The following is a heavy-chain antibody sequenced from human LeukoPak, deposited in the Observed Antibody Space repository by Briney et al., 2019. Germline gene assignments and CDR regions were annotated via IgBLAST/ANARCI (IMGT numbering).Heavy chain of an antibody. J-gene: IGHJ3*02. CDR1: GYTLSLLP. CDR2: YEPEDGET. D-gene: IGHD2-2*02. Sequence: ASVKVSCKSSGYTLSLLPIHWVRQAPGKGLECMGRYEPEDGETFYTQELQGRVTMTEDISTDTAYMELRSLRSDDTAMYYCATRTVPTAIHSAFDIWGQGTMVTVSS. V-gene: IGHV1-24*01. CDR3: ATRTVPTAIHSAFDI.